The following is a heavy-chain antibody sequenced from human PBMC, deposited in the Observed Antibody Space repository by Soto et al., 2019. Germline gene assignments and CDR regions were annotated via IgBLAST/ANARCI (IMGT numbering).Heavy chain of an antibody. D-gene: IGHD3-9*01. V-gene: IGHV3-21*01. CDR1: GFTFSSYS. J-gene: IGHJ6*02. Sequence: GSLRLSCAASGFTFSSYSMNWVRQAPGKGLEWVSSISSSSSYIYYADSVKGRFTISRDNAKNSLYLQMNSLRAEDTAVYYCARDRLGYDILTGYYPPYYYGMDVWGQGTTVTVSS. CDR2: ISSSSSYI. CDR3: ARDRLGYDILTGYYPPYYYGMDV.